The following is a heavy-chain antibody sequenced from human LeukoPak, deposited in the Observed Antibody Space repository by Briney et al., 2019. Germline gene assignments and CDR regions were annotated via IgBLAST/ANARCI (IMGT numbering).Heavy chain of an antibody. Sequence: PGGSLRLSRAASGCTFSDYYMSWIRQAPGKGLEWVSYICDSGRTIYYADSVKGRFTISRDNAKNSVYLQMNNLRAEDTAVYYCARDRLGDYDHSGYYDKWGQGTLVTVSS. CDR2: ICDSGRTI. CDR1: GCTFSDYY. D-gene: IGHD3-22*01. V-gene: IGHV3-11*01. J-gene: IGHJ4*02. CDR3: ARDRLGDYDHSGYYDK.